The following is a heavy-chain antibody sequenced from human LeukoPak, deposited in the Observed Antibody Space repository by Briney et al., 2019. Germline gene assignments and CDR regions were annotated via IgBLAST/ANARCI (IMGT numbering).Heavy chain of an antibody. V-gene: IGHV3-23*01. CDR3: AKDRVAVSGVTQFDY. J-gene: IGHJ4*02. D-gene: IGHD6-19*01. CDR2: ISGSGGIP. CDR1: GFTFSSYA. Sequence: GGSLRLSRSASGFTFSSYAMNWVRQAPGKGREWVSLISGSGGIPYYADSVKGRFTISRDNSKNTLFLQMNSLRAEDTAVYYCAKDRVAVSGVTQFDYWGQGTQVTVSS.